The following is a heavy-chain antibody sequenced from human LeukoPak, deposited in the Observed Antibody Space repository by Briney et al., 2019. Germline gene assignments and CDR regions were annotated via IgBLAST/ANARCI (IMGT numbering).Heavy chain of an antibody. V-gene: IGHV3-7*03. D-gene: IGHD3-22*01. CDR3: ARDYYDSSGYWDY. Sequence: GGSLRLSCAASGFTFRNYWMGWVRQAPGKGLEWVANTKPDGSAEYYADSVRGRFTTSRDNANNLLYLQMNSLRAEDTALYYCARDYYDSSGYWDYWGQGTLVTVSS. CDR2: TKPDGSAE. CDR1: GFTFRNYW. J-gene: IGHJ4*02.